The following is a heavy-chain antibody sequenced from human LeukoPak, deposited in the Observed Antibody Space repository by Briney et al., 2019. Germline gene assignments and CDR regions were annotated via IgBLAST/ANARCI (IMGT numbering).Heavy chain of an antibody. D-gene: IGHD6-6*01. Sequence: SETLSLTCTVSGYSISSGYYWGWIRQPPGKGLEWIGGIYHSGSTNYNPSLKSRVTISVDKSKNQFSLKLSSVTAADTAVYYCARGIAARPLDYWGQGTLVTVSS. CDR2: IYHSGST. J-gene: IGHJ4*02. CDR1: GYSISSGYY. CDR3: ARGIAARPLDY. V-gene: IGHV4-38-2*02.